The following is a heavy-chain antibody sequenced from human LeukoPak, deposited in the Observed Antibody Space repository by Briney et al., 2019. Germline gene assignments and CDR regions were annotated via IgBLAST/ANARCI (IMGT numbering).Heavy chain of an antibody. CDR1: GGSISSGSYY. D-gene: IGHD3-10*01. V-gene: IGHV4-61*09. CDR3: ARGDYYGSGTNWFDP. Sequence: PSETLSLTCTVSGGSISSGSYYWSWIRQPAGKRLEWIGHIYRSGSTNYNPSLKSRVTISVDTSKNQFSLKLSSVTAADTAVYYCARGDYYGSGTNWFDPWGQGTLVTVSS. CDR2: IYRSGST. J-gene: IGHJ5*02.